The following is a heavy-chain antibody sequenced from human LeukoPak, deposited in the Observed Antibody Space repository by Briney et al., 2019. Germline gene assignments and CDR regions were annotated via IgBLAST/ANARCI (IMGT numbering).Heavy chain of an antibody. V-gene: IGHV3-53*01. J-gene: IGHJ4*02. CDR1: GFTVSSNY. D-gene: IGHD3-10*01. CDR2: IYSGGST. CDR3: ARTQLNYYGSGSFKN. Sequence: PGGSLSLSCAASGFTVSSNYMSWVRQAPGKGLEWVSVIYSGGSTYYADSVKGRFTISRDNSKNTLYLQMNSLRAEDTAVYYCARTQLNYYGSGSFKNWGQGTLVTVSS.